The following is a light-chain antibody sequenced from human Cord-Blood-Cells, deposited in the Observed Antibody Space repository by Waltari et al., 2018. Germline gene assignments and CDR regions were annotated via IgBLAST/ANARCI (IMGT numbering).Light chain of an antibody. V-gene: IGLV2-23*01. CDR2: EGS. CDR3: CSDAGRV. J-gene: IGLJ3*02. Sequence: QSALTQPASVSGSPGQSITISCPGTSSDVGSYNLVSWYQQHPGKAPKLMFYEGSKRPSGVSNRFSGSKSGNTASLTISGLQAEDEADYYCCSDAGRVFGGGTKLTVL. CDR1: SSDVGSYNL.